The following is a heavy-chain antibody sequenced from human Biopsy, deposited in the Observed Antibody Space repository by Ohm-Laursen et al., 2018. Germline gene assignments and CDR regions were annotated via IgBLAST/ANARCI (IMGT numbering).Heavy chain of an antibody. J-gene: IGHJ4*02. CDR3: ALQSVAQMKNFDY. CDR1: GYSFTSYY. Sequence: ASVKVSCKASGYSFTSYYMHWVRQAPGQGLEWMGWISPKSGDTNCAHKFQGNITMTRDTSMSTAYMEMSRLRCDDTAVYYCALQSVAQMKNFDYWGQGTLVIVSS. CDR2: ISPKSGDT. D-gene: IGHD6-19*01. V-gene: IGHV1-2*02.